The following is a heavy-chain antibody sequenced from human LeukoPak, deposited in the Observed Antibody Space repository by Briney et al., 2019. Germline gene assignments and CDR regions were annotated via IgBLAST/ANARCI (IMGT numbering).Heavy chain of an antibody. D-gene: IGHD4-17*01. V-gene: IGHV3-23*01. CDR1: GFTFSSYA. J-gene: IGHJ4*02. Sequence: GGSLRLSCAASGFTFSSYAMSWVRQAPGKGLERVSAISGSGGSTYYADSVKGRFTISRDNSKNTLYLQMNSLRAEDTAVYYCAKGTRDDYGDPTYYFDYWGQGTLVTVSS. CDR3: AKGTRDDYGDPTYYFDY. CDR2: ISGSGGST.